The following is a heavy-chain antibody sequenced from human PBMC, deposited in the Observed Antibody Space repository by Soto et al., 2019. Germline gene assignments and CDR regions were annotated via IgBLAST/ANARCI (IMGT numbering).Heavy chain of an antibody. Sequence: VQLLESGGGLVQPGGSLRLSCAASGFSFSSYAMVWVRQAPGKGLEWVAVISARGGSSYFADSVKGRFTLSRDNSKNVLSLEMNSLRAEDTAIYLCAKGSIEYSASVDNWGQGTLVVVSS. V-gene: IGHV3-23*01. D-gene: IGHD5-12*01. CDR2: ISARGGSS. J-gene: IGHJ4*02. CDR3: AKGSIEYSASVDN. CDR1: GFSFSSYA.